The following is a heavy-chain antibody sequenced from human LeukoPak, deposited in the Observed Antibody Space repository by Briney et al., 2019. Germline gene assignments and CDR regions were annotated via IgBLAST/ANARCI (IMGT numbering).Heavy chain of an antibody. V-gene: IGHV3-23*01. J-gene: IGHJ6*03. CDR1: GFTFSSYA. Sequence: GGSLRLSCAASGFTFSSYAMSWVRQAPGKGLEWVSAISGSGGSTYYADSVKGRFTISRDNSKNTLYLQMNSLRAEDTAVYYCAKVFNYDILTGYLENYYYYYMDVWGKGTTVTVSS. CDR3: AKVFNYDILTGYLENYYYYYMDV. D-gene: IGHD3-9*01. CDR2: ISGSGGST.